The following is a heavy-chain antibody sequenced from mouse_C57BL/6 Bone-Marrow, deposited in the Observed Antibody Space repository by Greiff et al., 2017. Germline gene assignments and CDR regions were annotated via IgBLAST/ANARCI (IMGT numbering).Heavy chain of an antibody. Sequence: QVQLQQSGAELVRPGTSVKVSCKASGYAFTNYLVEWVKQRPGQGLEWIGVINPGSGGNNYTEKFKGKATLTADKSSSTAYMQLSSLTSEDSAVYFCARHYDYDVDYFDYWGQGTTLTVSS. V-gene: IGHV1-54*01. CDR1: GYAFTNYL. J-gene: IGHJ2*01. CDR3: ARHYDYDVDYFDY. D-gene: IGHD2-4*01. CDR2: INPGSGGN.